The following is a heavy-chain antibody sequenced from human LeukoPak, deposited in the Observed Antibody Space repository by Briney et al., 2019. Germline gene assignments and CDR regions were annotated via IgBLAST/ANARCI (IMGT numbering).Heavy chain of an antibody. CDR3: ARGVVVVKGNWFDP. J-gene: IGHJ5*02. CDR2: IYTSGSI. CDR1: GGSISSGSYY. D-gene: IGHD3-22*01. Sequence: SETLSLTCTVSGGSISSGSYYWSWIRQPAGKGLEWIGRIYTSGSINYNPSLKSRVTISVDTSKNQFSLKLSSVTAADTAVYYCARGVVVVKGNWFDPWGQGTLVTVSS. V-gene: IGHV4-61*02.